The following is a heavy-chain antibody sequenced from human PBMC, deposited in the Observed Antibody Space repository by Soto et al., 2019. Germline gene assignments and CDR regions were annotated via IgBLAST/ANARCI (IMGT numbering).Heavy chain of an antibody. CDR1: GYTFTSYG. CDR3: ARDVGIAAAGTRDY. Sequence: VSCKASGYTFTSYGISWVRQAPGQGLEWMGWISAYNGNTNYAQKLQGRVTMTTDTSTSTAYMELRSLRSDDTAVYYCARDVGIAAAGTRDYWGQGTLVTVSS. V-gene: IGHV1-18*01. CDR2: ISAYNGNT. J-gene: IGHJ4*02. D-gene: IGHD6-13*01.